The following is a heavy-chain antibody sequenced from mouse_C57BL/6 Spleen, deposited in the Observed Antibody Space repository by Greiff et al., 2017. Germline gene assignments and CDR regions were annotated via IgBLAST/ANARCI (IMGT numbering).Heavy chain of an antibody. D-gene: IGHD2-5*01. CDR3: ARDGGYYSNLLGY. CDR2: MYPGDGDT. CDR1: GYAFSSYW. V-gene: IGHV1-80*01. J-gene: IGHJ2*01. Sequence: VQLQQSGAELVKPGASVKISCKASGYAFSSYWMNWVKQRPGKGLEWIGQMYPGDGDTNYNGKLKGKATLTADKSSSTAYMQSSSLTSEDAAVYYCARDGGYYSNLLGYWGQSTTLTVSS.